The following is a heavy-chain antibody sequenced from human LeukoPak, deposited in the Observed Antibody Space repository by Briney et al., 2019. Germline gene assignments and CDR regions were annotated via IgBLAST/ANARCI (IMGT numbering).Heavy chain of an antibody. CDR3: ARGYSSGRGAFDI. J-gene: IGHJ3*02. D-gene: IGHD6-25*01. V-gene: IGHV3-48*01. CDR2: ISSSSSTI. Sequence: GGSLRLSCAASGFSFSSYSMNWVRQAPGQGLEWVSYISSSSSTIYYADSVQGRFTISRDNAQNSLYLQMNSLRAEDTAVYYCARGYSSGRGAFDIWGQGTMVTVSS. CDR1: GFSFSSYS.